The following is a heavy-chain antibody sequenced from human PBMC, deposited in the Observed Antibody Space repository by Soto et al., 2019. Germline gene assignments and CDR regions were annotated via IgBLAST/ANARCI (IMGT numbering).Heavy chain of an antibody. CDR1: GFTFSISG. Sequence: GGTLRLSCAASGFTFSISGMHWVRQTPGKGQEWVTVLSYDSRDESYADSVKGRFSISRDTSKSTLYLQMNSLRPDDTAVYYCAKASPQAPHYLDSWGPGTLVTASS. J-gene: IGHJ4*02. V-gene: IGHV3-30*18. CDR2: LSYDSRDE. CDR3: AKASPQAPHYLDS.